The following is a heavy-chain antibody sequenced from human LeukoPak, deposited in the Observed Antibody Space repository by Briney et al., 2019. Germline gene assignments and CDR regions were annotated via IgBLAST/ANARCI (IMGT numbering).Heavy chain of an antibody. CDR2: INPSGGST. J-gene: IGHJ4*02. CDR3: ARASDPHRGSWYYDY. D-gene: IGHD6-13*01. V-gene: IGHV1-46*01. Sequence: GASVKVSCKASGYTFTSYYMHWVRQAPGQGLEWMGIINPSGGSTSYAQKFQGRVSMTRDTSTSTVYMELSSLRSEDTAVYYCARASDPHRGSWYYDYWGQGTLVTVSS. CDR1: GYTFTSYY.